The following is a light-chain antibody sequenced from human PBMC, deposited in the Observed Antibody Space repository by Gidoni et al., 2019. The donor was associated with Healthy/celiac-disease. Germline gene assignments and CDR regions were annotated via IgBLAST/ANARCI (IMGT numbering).Light chain of an antibody. J-gene: IGKJ2*01. CDR1: QSVLYSSNNKNY. V-gene: IGKV4-1*01. CDR2: WAS. Sequence: DIVMTQSPDSLAVSLGERATINCKSSQSVLYSSNNKNYLAWYQQKPGQPPKLLIYWASTRESGVSDRFSGSGSGTDSTLTISSLQAEDVAVYYCQQYYSTPPTFGQGTKLEIK. CDR3: QQYYSTPPT.